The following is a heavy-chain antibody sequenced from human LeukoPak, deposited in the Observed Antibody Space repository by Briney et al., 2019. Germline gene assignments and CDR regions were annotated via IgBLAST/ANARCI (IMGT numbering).Heavy chain of an antibody. CDR3: AKVRLLGALHDAFDV. J-gene: IGHJ3*01. Sequence: GGSLRLSCAASGFTFSSYGMHWVRQAPGKGLEWVAVIWYDGSNKYYADSVKGRFTISRDNSKKTLYLEMTSLRPEDTAVYYCAKVRLLGALHDAFDVWGQGTMVTVYS. CDR1: GFTFSSYG. D-gene: IGHD3-16*01. V-gene: IGHV3-30*02. CDR2: IWYDGSNK.